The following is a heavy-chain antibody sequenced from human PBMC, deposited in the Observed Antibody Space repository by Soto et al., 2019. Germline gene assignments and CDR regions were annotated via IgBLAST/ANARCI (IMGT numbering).Heavy chain of an antibody. D-gene: IGHD6-19*01. CDR3: AKDTYSSSPYYMDV. CDR2: ISWNSGNI. CDR1: GFTFDDYA. V-gene: IGHV3-9*01. J-gene: IGHJ6*03. Sequence: EVHLVESGGGLVQPGRSLRLSCAASGFTFDDYAMHWVRQVPGKGREWVSGISWNSGNIGYADSVKGRFTISRDNAKNSLYLQMNSLRVEDTALYFCAKDTYSSSPYYMDVWGKGTTVTVSS.